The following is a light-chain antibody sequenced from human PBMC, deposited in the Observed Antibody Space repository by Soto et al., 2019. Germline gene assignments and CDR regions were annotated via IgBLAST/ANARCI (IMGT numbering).Light chain of an antibody. Sequence: QSALTQPASVSGSPGQSITISCTGTSGDVGGCNYVSWYQRHPGKAPKLIIYDVTNRPSGVSDRFSGFKSGNTASLTISGLRAEDEGDYYCSSYISRTFVVFGGGTKLTVL. CDR3: SSYISRTFVV. J-gene: IGLJ2*01. V-gene: IGLV2-14*01. CDR2: DVT. CDR1: SGDVGGCNY.